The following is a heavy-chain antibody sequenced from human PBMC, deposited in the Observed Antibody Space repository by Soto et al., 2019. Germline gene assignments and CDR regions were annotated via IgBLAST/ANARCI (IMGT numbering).Heavy chain of an antibody. CDR3: ARDADYPDGTGYYRAWWYYPIDV. J-gene: IGHJ6*02. CDR2: IRSSGDST. V-gene: IGHV3-23*01. D-gene: IGHD3-22*01. CDR1: GFTFNNYA. Sequence: EVQLLESGGALVQSGGSLRLSCAASGFTFNNYAMGWVRQAPGKGLQWVSSIRSSGDSTYYRDSVKGRFTISRQNSKNTLYVQMTSLRVEDTAVYYCARDADYPDGTGYYRAWWYYPIDVWGQGTKVTVSS.